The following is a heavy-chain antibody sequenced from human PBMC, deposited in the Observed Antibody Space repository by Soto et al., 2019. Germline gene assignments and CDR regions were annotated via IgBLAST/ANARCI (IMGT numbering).Heavy chain of an antibody. CDR3: ARVSRGAVAVYGMDV. CDR1: GGSISSGGYY. V-gene: IGHV4-31*03. J-gene: IGHJ6*02. CDR2: IYYSGST. Sequence: PSETLSLTCTVSGGSISSGGYYWSWIRQHPGKGLEWIGYIYYSGSTYYNPSLKSRVTISVDTSKNQFSLKLSSVTAADTAVYYCARVSRGAVAVYGMDVWGQGTTVTVSS. D-gene: IGHD6-19*01.